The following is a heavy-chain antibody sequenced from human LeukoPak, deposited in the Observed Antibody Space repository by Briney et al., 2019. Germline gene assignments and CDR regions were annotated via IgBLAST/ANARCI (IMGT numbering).Heavy chain of an antibody. V-gene: IGHV3-53*01. J-gene: IGHJ4*02. CDR3: ARGVAAAGIYYFDY. Sequence: GGSLRLSCAASGFTVSSNYMSWVRQAPGKGLEWVSVIYSGGSTYYADSVKGRFTISRDNSKNTLYHQMNSLRAEDTAVYYCARGVAAAGIYYFDYWGQGTLVTVSS. CDR1: GFTVSSNY. D-gene: IGHD6-13*01. CDR2: IYSGGST.